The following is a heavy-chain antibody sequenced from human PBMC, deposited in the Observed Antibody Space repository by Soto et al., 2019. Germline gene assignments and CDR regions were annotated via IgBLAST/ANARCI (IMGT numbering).Heavy chain of an antibody. D-gene: IGHD1-26*01. V-gene: IGHV4-34*01. Sequence: SETLSLTCAVYGGSFSGYYWSWIRQPPGKGLEWIGEINHSGSTNYNPSLKSRVTISVDTSKNQFSLKLSSVTAADTAVYYCARGELLRGYYYYMDVWGKGTTVTVSS. CDR3: ARGELLRGYYYYMDV. CDR1: GGSFSGYY. J-gene: IGHJ6*03. CDR2: INHSGST.